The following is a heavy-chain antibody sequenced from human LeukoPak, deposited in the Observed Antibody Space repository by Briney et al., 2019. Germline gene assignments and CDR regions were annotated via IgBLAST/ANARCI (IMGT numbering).Heavy chain of an antibody. D-gene: IGHD2-8*01. CDR1: GYSISSGYY. Sequence: SETLSLTCTVSGYSISSGYYWGWIRQPPGKGLEWIGSIYHSGSTNYNPSLKSRVTISVDTSKNQFSLKLSSVTAADPAVYYCARGNQDIVLTRYMDVWGKGTTVTVSS. CDR3: ARGNQDIVLTRYMDV. CDR2: IYHSGST. V-gene: IGHV4-38-2*02. J-gene: IGHJ6*03.